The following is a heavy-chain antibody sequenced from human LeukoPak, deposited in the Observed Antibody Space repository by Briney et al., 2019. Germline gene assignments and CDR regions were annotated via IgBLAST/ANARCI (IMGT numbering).Heavy chain of an antibody. CDR3: AGPSRGGINWYFDL. D-gene: IGHD3-16*01. Sequence: SVKVSCKASGGTFSTYAISWVRQAPGQGLEWMGGIIPIFGTANYAQKFQGRVTITADESTSTAYMELSSLRSEDTAVYYCAGPSRGGINWYFDLWGRGTLVTVSS. CDR2: IIPIFGTA. CDR1: GGTFSTYA. J-gene: IGHJ2*01. V-gene: IGHV1-69*13.